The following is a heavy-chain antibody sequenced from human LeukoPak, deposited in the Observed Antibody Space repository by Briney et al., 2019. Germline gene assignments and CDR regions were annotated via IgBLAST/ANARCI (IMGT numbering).Heavy chain of an antibody. CDR1: GGTFSSYA. J-gene: IGHJ3*02. CDR3: VVEIDAFDI. D-gene: IGHD1-26*01. CDR2: IIPIFGTA. V-gene: IGHV1-69*06. Sequence: ASVKVSCKASGGTFSSYAISWVRQAPGQGLEWMGGIIPIFGTANYAQKFQGRVTITADKSTSTAYMELSSLRSEDTAVYYCVVEIDAFDIWGQGTMVTVSS.